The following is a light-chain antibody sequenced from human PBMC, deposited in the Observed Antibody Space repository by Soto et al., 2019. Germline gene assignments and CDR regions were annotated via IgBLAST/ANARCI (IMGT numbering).Light chain of an antibody. CDR3: QQNYRTPYT. J-gene: IGKJ2*01. V-gene: IGKV1-39*01. Sequence: DIQMTQSPSSLSASVGDRVTFTCRASQTIDNYLNWYRQRPGRVPDLLIWAASRLHSGVPSRFSGRVSGSDFTLTVTSLQPEDFGTYFCQQNYRTPYTFGPGTNLEI. CDR2: AAS. CDR1: QTIDNY.